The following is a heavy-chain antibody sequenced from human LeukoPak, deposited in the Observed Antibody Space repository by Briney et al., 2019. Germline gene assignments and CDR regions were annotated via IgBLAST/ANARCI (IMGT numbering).Heavy chain of an antibody. CDR2: IYYSGDT. D-gene: IGHD1-26*01. CDR1: GGSISSRSYY. Sequence: SETLSLTCTVSGGSISSRSYYWGWIRQPPGKGLEWIANIYYSGDTYYNPSLKSRVTISVDTSKNQFSLKLSSVAAADTAVYYCARDRSRWDLLPFDFWGQGTLVTVYS. CDR3: ARDRSRWDLLPFDF. V-gene: IGHV4-39*07. J-gene: IGHJ4*02.